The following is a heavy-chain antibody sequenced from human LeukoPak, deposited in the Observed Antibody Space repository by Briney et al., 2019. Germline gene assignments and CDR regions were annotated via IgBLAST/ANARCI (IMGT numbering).Heavy chain of an antibody. CDR1: GFTLSSYS. CDR2: ISSSSSYI. Sequence: PGGSLRLSCAASGFTLSSYSMNWVRPAPGEGLEWVSSISSSSSYIYYADSVKGRFTISRDNAKNSLYLQMNSLRAEDTAVYYCARVLVDYFDYWGEGTLVTVSS. CDR3: ARVLVDYFDY. J-gene: IGHJ4*02. V-gene: IGHV3-21*01.